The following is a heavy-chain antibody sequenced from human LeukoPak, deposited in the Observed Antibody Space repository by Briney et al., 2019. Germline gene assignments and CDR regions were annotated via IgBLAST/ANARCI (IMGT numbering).Heavy chain of an antibody. V-gene: IGHV4-34*01. J-gene: IGHJ5*02. Sequence: SETLSLTCAVYGGSFSGYYWSWIRQPPGKGLEWMGEINHSGSTNYNPSLKSRVTISVDTSKNQFSLKLSSVTAADTAVYYCARGRSIAAALYWFDPWGQGTLVTVSS. CDR1: GGSFSGYY. D-gene: IGHD6-13*01. CDR2: INHSGST. CDR3: ARGRSIAAALYWFDP.